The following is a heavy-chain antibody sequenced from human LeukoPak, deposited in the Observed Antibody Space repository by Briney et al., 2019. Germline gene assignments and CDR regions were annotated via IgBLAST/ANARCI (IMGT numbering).Heavy chain of an antibody. CDR1: GYTFTSYG. V-gene: IGHV1-18*01. Sequence: ASVTVSCRASGYTFTSYGITWVRQAPGQGPEWVGWISGYNGKTNYGQKLQGRVTMTTDTSTNTAYMELRSLRSDDSAVYYCARDMYDISGRADYWGQGTRVTVSS. J-gene: IGHJ4*02. D-gene: IGHD3-22*01. CDR3: ARDMYDISGRADY. CDR2: ISGYNGKT.